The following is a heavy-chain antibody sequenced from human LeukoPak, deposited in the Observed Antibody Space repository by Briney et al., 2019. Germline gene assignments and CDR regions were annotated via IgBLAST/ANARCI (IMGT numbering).Heavy chain of an antibody. J-gene: IGHJ4*02. CDR1: GGSISSSSYY. D-gene: IGHD3-3*01. Sequence: SETLSLTCSVSGGSISSSSYYWGWIRQPPGKGLEWIGSIYYSGSTYYNPSLKSRVTISVDTSKNQFSLKLSSVTAADTAVYYCARLNRSGYYTGRGGPFDYWGQGTLVIVSS. CDR2: IYYSGST. CDR3: ARLNRSGYYTGRGGPFDY. V-gene: IGHV4-39*01.